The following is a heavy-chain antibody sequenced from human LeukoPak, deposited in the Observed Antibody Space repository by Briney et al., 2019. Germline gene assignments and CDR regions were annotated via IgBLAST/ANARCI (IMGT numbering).Heavy chain of an antibody. J-gene: IGHJ3*02. CDR3: ARAIMITFGGAIDAFDI. D-gene: IGHD3-16*01. V-gene: IGHV4-59*08. CDR2: IYYTGST. Sequence: SETLSLTCTVSGGSINNYYWSWVRQPPGAGLEWLAYIYYTGSTNYNPSLKTRLTISVDTSKNQFSLRLNSVTAADTAVYYCARAIMITFGGAIDAFDIWGQGTMVTVSS. CDR1: GGSINNYY.